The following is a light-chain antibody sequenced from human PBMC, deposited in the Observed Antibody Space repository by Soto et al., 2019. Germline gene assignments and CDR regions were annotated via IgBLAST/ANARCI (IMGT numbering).Light chain of an antibody. V-gene: IGKV1-39*01. Sequence: DIQMTQSPSSLSASVGDRVTITCRASQSISRYLNWYQQKPGKAPKLLIYAASSLQSGVTSRFSGSGSGTYFTLTISSLQPEDSATYYCQQSYSTPRLFTFGQGTNLEI. CDR3: QQSYSTPRLFT. CDR2: AAS. J-gene: IGKJ2*01. CDR1: QSISRY.